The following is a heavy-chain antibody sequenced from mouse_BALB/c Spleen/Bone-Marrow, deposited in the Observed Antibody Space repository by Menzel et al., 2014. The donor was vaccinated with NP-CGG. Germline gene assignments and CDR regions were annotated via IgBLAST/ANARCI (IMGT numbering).Heavy chain of an antibody. CDR3: ARDHFYYGNYEFDY. V-gene: IGHV1-69*02. D-gene: IGHD2-1*01. Sequence: QVQLQQSGAELVKPGAPVRLSCKASGYSFTSYWMNWVKQRPGRGLEWIGRIDPSDSKTHYNQKFKDKATLTVDKSSSTAYIQLSSLTSEDSAVYYCARDHFYYGNYEFDYWGQGTLVTVSA. CDR1: GYSFTSYW. CDR2: IDPSDSKT. J-gene: IGHJ3*01.